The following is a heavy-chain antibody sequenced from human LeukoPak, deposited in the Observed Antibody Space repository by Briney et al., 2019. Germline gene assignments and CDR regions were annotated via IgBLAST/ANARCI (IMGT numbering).Heavy chain of an antibody. CDR2: ISDSGSRT. J-gene: IGHJ6*03. CDR3: AKLRGTGGIYYYYMDV. V-gene: IGHV3-23*01. CDR1: GFIFSNYD. D-gene: IGHD3-16*01. Sequence: PGGSLRLSCAASGFIFSNYDMSWVRQAPGKGLDWILSISDSGSRTYYADSVKGRFTISRDNSKNTLDLQMNSLRPEDTAVYYCAKLRGTGGIYYYYMDVWGKGTTVTVSS.